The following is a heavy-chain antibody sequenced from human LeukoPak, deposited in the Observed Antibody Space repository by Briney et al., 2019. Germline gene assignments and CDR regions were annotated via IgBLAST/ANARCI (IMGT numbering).Heavy chain of an antibody. D-gene: IGHD3-3*01. CDR1: GYTFASYY. CDR2: INPSGGST. Sequence: ASVKVSCKASGYTFASYYMHWVRQAPGQGLEWMGIINPSGGSTSYAQKFQGRVTMTRDMPTSTVYMELSSLRSEDTAVYYCARASLYDFWSGYPGMIDYWGQGTLVTVSS. V-gene: IGHV1-46*01. J-gene: IGHJ4*02. CDR3: ARASLYDFWSGYPGMIDY.